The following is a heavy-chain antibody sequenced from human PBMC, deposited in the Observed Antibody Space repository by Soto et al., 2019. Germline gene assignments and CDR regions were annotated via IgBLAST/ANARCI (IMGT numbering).Heavy chain of an antibody. J-gene: IGHJ3*02. D-gene: IGHD1-20*01. Sequence: QVQLQESGPGLVKPSETLSLTCTVSGGSIRSYYWSWIRQPPGKGLEWIGYSYYSGSTNYNPSLKSRVTISADTSKNQFSLKLSSVTAADTAAYYCARRYGDACDIWGQGTMVTVSS. V-gene: IGHV4-59*08. CDR2: SYYSGST. CDR1: GGSIRSYY. CDR3: ARRYGDACDI.